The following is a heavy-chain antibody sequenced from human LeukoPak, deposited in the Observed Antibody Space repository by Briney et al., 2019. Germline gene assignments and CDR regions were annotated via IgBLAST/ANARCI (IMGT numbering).Heavy chain of an antibody. V-gene: IGHV3-33*01. CDR3: ARAPAIADTDY. CDR1: GFTFSSYG. Sequence: GRSLRLSCAASGFTFSSYGMHWVRQDPGKGVEWVAVIWYDGSNKYYADSVKGRFTISRDNSKNPLYLQMNSLRAEDTAVYYCARAPAIADTDYWGQGTLVTVSS. D-gene: IGHD6-13*01. J-gene: IGHJ4*02. CDR2: IWYDGSNK.